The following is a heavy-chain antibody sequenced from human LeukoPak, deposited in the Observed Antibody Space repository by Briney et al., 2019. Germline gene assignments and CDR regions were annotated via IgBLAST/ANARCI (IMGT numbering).Heavy chain of an antibody. CDR3: ARASPHDYGDYRLDN. D-gene: IGHD4-17*01. CDR2: IYDGGST. V-gene: IGHV4-31*03. Sequence: PSETLSLTCTVSGGSISSGGHYWSWIRQHPGKGLEWIGYIYDGGSTYYKPSLQGRVTIAVDTSKNQFSLKLSSVTAADTAVYYCARASPHDYGDYRLDNWGQGTLVTVSS. CDR1: GGSISSGGHY. J-gene: IGHJ4*02.